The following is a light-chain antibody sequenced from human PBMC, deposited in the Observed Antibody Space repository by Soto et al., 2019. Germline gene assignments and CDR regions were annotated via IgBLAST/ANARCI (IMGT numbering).Light chain of an antibody. Sequence: EIVLTQPPGTLSLSPWETATLSCRASQTVNSDYLAWFQQRPGQAPRLLIFATSRRATDIPDRFSGSGSGTDFTLAIRRLEPEDFAVYYCHQFGYSPRTFGQGTKVDIK. V-gene: IGKV3-20*01. CDR2: ATS. CDR3: HQFGYSPRT. CDR1: QTVNSDY. J-gene: IGKJ1*01.